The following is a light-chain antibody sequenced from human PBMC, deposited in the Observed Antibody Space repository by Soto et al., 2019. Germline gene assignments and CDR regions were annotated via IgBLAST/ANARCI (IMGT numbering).Light chain of an antibody. Sequence: EIVLTQSPGTLSLSPGERATLSCRASPSVSGSNLAWYQQKPGQAPRLVIYGASSRATGIPDRFSGSGSGTDFTLTISRLEPEDFAVYYCQPYGSFGQGTKVDTK. CDR3: QPYGS. V-gene: IGKV3-20*01. CDR2: GAS. CDR1: PSVSGSN. J-gene: IGKJ1*01.